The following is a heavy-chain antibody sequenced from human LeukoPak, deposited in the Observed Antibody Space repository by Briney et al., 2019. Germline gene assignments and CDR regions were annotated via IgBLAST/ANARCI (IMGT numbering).Heavy chain of an antibody. CDR2: ISYDGSNK. V-gene: IGHV3-30*18. CDR3: AKERYRNGEIFDY. J-gene: IGHJ4*02. D-gene: IGHD5-18*01. Sequence: PGRSLRLSCAASGFTFTFCSYGMHWVRQAPGKGLEWVAFISYDGSNKYYADSVKGRFTISRDNSKNTLYLQMNSLRAEDAAVYYCAKERYRNGEIFDYWGQGTLVTVSS. CDR1: GFTFTFCSYG.